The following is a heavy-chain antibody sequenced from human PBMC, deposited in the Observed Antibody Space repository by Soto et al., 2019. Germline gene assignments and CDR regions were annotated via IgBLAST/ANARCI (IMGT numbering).Heavy chain of an antibody. J-gene: IGHJ4*02. CDR1: GFSFSTHG. D-gene: IGHD3-22*01. CDR3: AKDWYYHTPGFDY. CDR2: VSYDGNND. V-gene: IGHV3-30*18. Sequence: ESGGGVVQPGRSLRLSCAASGFSFSTHGMHWVRQAPGKGLEWVAGVSYDGNNDFYRDSVRGRFTISRDNSKNTLYLQMNSLTAEDTAMYYCAKDWYYHTPGFDYWGQGTLVTVSS.